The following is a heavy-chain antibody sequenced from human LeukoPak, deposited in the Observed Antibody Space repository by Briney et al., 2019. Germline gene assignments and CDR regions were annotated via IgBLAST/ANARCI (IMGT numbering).Heavy chain of an antibody. CDR2: VIPIFGTA. J-gene: IGHJ4*02. CDR1: GGTFSSYA. V-gene: IGHV1-69*06. Sequence: ASVKASCKASGGTFSSYAISWVRQAPGQGLEWMGGVIPIFGTANYAQKFQGRVTITADKSTSTAYMELSSLRSEDTAVYYCARVIDDILTGGYYFDYWGQGTLVTVSS. D-gene: IGHD3-9*01. CDR3: ARVIDDILTGGYYFDY.